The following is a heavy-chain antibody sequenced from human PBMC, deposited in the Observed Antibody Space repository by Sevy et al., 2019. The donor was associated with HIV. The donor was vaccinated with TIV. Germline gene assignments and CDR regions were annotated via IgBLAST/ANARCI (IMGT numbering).Heavy chain of an antibody. D-gene: IGHD1-20*01. J-gene: IGHJ4*02. Sequence: GGSLRLSCAASGFTFSAYGMHWISQAPGKGLESVAVIWFDDSKEYYGDSVKGRFSIFRDNSKNTLYLQMNSLRAEDTALYYCARDSTPGITLFDYWGQGSLVTVSS. CDR1: GFTFSAYG. CDR2: IWFDDSKE. V-gene: IGHV3-33*01. CDR3: ARDSTPGITLFDY.